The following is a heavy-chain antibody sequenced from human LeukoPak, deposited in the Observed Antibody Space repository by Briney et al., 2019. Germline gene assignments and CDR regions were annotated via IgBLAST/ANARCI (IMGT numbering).Heavy chain of an antibody. CDR3: ARSQSGYNYGYHFDS. CDR2: IYTSGST. V-gene: IGHV4-4*07. CDR1: GGSISTYY. D-gene: IGHD5-18*01. J-gene: IGHJ4*02. Sequence: SETLSLTCTVSGGSISTYYCSWIRQPAGKGLEWIGRIYTSGSTNYNPSLKSRVTMSVDTSKNQFSLKLSSVTAADTALYYCARSQSGYNYGYHFDSWGQGTLVTVSS.